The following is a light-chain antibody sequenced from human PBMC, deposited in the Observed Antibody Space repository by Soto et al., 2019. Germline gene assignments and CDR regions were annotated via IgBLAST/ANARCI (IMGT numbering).Light chain of an antibody. V-gene: IGKV3D-15*01. CDR1: ESVSIS. CDR2: GAS. J-gene: IGKJ1*01. CDR3: QQYHIWPKWT. Sequence: EIVMTQPPATLSVSPGEGATLSCRASESVSISLAWYQHKPGQPPRLLIHGASTRASGVPPRFTGSGSGTDFTLTISSLQSEDYGVYFCQQYHIWPKWTFGQGTKVDI.